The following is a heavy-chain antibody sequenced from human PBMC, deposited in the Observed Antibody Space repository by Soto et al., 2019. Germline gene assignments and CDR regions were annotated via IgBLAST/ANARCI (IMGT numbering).Heavy chain of an antibody. D-gene: IGHD2-2*01. CDR2: IYYSGST. Sequence: QVQLQESGPGLVKPSQTLSLTCTVSGGSISSGGYYWSWIRQHPGKGLEWIGYIYYSGSTYYNPSLKRRVTISVDTSKNQFSLKLSSVTAADTAVYYCARDIDVVPAAMGGDAFDIWGQGTMVTVSS. J-gene: IGHJ3*02. V-gene: IGHV4-31*03. CDR1: GGSISSGGYY. CDR3: ARDIDVVPAAMGGDAFDI.